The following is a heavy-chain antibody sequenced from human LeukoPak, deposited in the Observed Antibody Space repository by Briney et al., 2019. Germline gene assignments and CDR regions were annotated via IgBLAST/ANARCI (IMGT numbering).Heavy chain of an antibody. D-gene: IGHD6-19*01. Sequence: SQTLSLTCSVSGGSISISGFYWSWIRQLPGKGLEWIGYTYNSGNTYYNPSFGSRVTISTDTSMNQFFLKSHSVTAADTAVYYCARSSGWRDAFDFWGRGTMVTVSS. CDR3: ARSSGWRDAFDF. CDR2: TYNSGNT. J-gene: IGHJ3*01. CDR1: GGSISISGFY. V-gene: IGHV4-31*03.